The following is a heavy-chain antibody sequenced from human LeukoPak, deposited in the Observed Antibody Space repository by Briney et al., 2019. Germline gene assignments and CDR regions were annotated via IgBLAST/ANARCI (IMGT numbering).Heavy chain of an antibody. CDR3: ARDLIGGNAYDY. CDR2: VTSSSRTI. Sequence: GGSLRLSCAASGFTFSSYSMNWVRQAPGKGPERIAYVTSSSRTIYYADSVKGRFTISRDNAKSSLYLQLDSLRAEDTAVYYCARDLIGGNAYDYWGQGALVTVSS. V-gene: IGHV3-48*01. D-gene: IGHD2-15*01. J-gene: IGHJ4*02. CDR1: GFTFSSYS.